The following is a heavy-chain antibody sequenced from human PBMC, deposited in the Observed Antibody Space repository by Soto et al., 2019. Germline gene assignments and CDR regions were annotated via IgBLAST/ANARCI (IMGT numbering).Heavy chain of an antibody. J-gene: IGHJ6*02. CDR1: GCNFGSHG. CDR2: ISYDGSLQ. D-gene: IGHD3-10*01. CDR3: AKDFKVSGGYYGSLNYYYGMDV. V-gene: IGHV3-30*18. Sequence: QVELVESGGGVVQPGRSLRLSCAASGCNFGSHGMHWVRQAPGKGLEWVALISYDGSLQYYSDSVKGRFSSSRDNSKSTLLLQMSSLRPEDAAVYYCAKDFKVSGGYYGSLNYYYGMDVWGQGPAVTVSS.